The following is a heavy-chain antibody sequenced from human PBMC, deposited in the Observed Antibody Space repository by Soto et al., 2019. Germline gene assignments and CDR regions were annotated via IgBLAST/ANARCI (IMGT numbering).Heavy chain of an antibody. CDR2: IYPGDSDT. Sequence: GESLKISCQGSGYSFTSYWIGWVRQMPGKGLEWMGIIYPGDSDTRYSPSFQGQVTISADKSISTAYLQWSSLKASDTAMYYCARRDERSYYGMDVWGQGTTVTVSS. CDR3: ARRDERSYYGMDV. J-gene: IGHJ6*02. CDR1: GYSFTSYW. V-gene: IGHV5-51*01.